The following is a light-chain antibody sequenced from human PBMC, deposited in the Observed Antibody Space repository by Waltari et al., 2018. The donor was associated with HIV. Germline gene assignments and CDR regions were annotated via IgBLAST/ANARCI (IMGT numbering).Light chain of an antibody. V-gene: IGLV2-23*02. CDR2: EVT. Sequence: QSALTQPASVSGSPGQSITISCTGTNSDVGTYNLVSWYQQHPGKAPQLMFNEVTKRPSGVSSRFSGSKTGNTASLTISGLQPEDEADYYCYSYAGREGLLHVFGTGTKVTVL. CDR1: NSDVGTYNL. CDR3: YSYAGREGLLHV. J-gene: IGLJ1*01.